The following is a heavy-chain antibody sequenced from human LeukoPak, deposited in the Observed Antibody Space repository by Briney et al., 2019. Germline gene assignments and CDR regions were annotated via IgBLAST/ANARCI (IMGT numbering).Heavy chain of an antibody. V-gene: IGHV3-33*01. J-gene: IGHJ4*02. CDR2: IWYDGSNK. Sequence: PGGSLRLSCAASGFTFSSYGMHWVRQAPGKELEWVAVIWYDGSNKYYADSVKGRFTISRDNSKNTLYLQMNSLRAEDTAVYYCARGPGDILTGYYPPDYWGQGTLVTVSS. CDR3: ARGPGDILTGYYPPDY. D-gene: IGHD3-9*01. CDR1: GFTFSSYG.